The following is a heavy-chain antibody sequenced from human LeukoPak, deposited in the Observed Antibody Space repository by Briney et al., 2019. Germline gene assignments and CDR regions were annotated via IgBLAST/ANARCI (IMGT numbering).Heavy chain of an antibody. V-gene: IGHV4-34*01. CDR2: INHSGST. CDR1: GGSFSGYY. CDR3: AREGTMVRGGNFDY. J-gene: IGHJ4*02. D-gene: IGHD3-10*01. Sequence: SETLSLTCAVYGGSFSGYYWSWIRQPPGKGLEWIGEINHSGSTNYNPSLKSRVTISVDTSKNQFSLKLSSVTAADTAVYYCAREGTMVRGGNFDYWRQGTLVTVSS.